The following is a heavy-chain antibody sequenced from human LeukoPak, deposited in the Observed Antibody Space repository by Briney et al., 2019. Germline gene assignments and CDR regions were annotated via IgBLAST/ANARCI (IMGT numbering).Heavy chain of an antibody. Sequence: PGGSLRLSCAASGFTFSSYSMNWVRQAPGKGLEGVSIISSGSSAIFSADALKGRFTISRDDAKNLLYLDMNSLRAEDTAVYYCARGHTAVTRHFDFWGQGTLVTVSS. CDR2: ISSGSSAI. J-gene: IGHJ4*02. CDR3: ARGHTAVTRHFDF. CDR1: GFTFSSYS. V-gene: IGHV3-21*01. D-gene: IGHD4-17*01.